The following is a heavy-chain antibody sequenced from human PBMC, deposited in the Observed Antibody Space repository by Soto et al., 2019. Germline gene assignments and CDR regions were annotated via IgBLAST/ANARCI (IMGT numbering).Heavy chain of an antibody. J-gene: IGHJ4*02. V-gene: IGHV4-59*01. CDR2: IYYSGST. D-gene: IGHD3-22*01. CDR3: ARDKHTSGFYALDY. Sequence: SETLSLTCTVSGGSTSSYYCSWIQQPPGKGLEWIGYIYYSGSTNYNPSLKSRVTISLDTSKNQFSLKLSSVTAADTAVYYCARDKHTSGFYALDYWGQGTLVTVSS. CDR1: GGSTSSYY.